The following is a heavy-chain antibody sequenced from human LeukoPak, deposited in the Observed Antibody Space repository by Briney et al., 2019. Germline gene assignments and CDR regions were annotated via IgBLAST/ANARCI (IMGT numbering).Heavy chain of an antibody. CDR3: ARGFCSSTNCYQGPFDF. CDR1: GFTFSSYS. CDR2: TRNKANSYTT. J-gene: IGHJ4*02. Sequence: GGSLRLSCAASGFTFSSYSMNWVRQAPGKGLEWVGRTRNKANSYTTEYAASVKGRFTISRDDSENSLYLQMNSLKTEDTAVYYCARGFCSSTNCYQGPFDFWGQGTLVTVSS. D-gene: IGHD2-2*01. V-gene: IGHV3-72*01.